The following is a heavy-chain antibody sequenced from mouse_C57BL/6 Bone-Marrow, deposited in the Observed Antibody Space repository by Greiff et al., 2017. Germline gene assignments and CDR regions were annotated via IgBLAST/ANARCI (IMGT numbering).Heavy chain of an antibody. V-gene: IGHV6-3*01. CDR2: IRLKSDNYAT. CDR3: TEGLYYCGSSHFDY. CDR1: GFTFSNYW. D-gene: IGHD1-1*01. Sequence: EVMLVESGGGLVQPGGSMKLSCVASGFTFSNYWMNWVRQSPEKGLEWVAQIRLKSDNYATHYAESVKGRFTISRDDSKSSVYLQMNNLRAEDTGIYYCTEGLYYCGSSHFDYWGQGTTLTVSS. J-gene: IGHJ2*01.